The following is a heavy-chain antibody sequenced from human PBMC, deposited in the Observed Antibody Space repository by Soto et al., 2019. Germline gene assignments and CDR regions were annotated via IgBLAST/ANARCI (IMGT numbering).Heavy chain of an antibody. CDR2: IIPLFGTA. J-gene: IGHJ6*02. Sequence: QVQLVQSGAEVKKPGSSVKVSCKASGGTFSSYAISWVRQAPGQGLEWMGGIIPLFGTANYAQKFQGRVTITADESTRTAYIELSSLRSEDTAVYYCARGTNARRYYYYGMDVWGQGTTVTVSS. V-gene: IGHV1-69*01. CDR1: GGTFSSYA. CDR3: ARGTNARRYYYYGMDV. D-gene: IGHD6-6*01.